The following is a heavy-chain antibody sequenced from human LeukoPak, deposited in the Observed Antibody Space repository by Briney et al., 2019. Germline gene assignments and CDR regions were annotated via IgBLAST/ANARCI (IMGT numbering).Heavy chain of an antibody. D-gene: IGHD2-15*01. V-gene: IGHV1-2*02. CDR3: ASSPPSCSGGSCYLGY. CDR2: INPNSGGT. Sequence: ASVKVSCKASGYTFTGYYMHWVRQAPGQGLEWMGWINPNSGGTNYAQKFQGRVTMTRDTSISTAYMELSRLRSDDTAVYYCASSPPSCSGGSCYLGYWGQGTPVTVSS. CDR1: GYTFTGYY. J-gene: IGHJ4*02.